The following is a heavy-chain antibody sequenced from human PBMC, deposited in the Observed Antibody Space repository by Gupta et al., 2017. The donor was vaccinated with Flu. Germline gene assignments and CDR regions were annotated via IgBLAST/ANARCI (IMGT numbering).Heavy chain of an antibody. CDR1: GFTFRSYS. Sequence: EVQLLESGGGLEQPGGSLTLSCAASGFTFRSYSMSWVRQAPGKGLEWVSSISGDGGAIFYADSVKGRFTVSRDNSKSTLSLRMNGLRPEDTAVYYCARDRGEYPGTTYYRLFDYWGQGTLVTVSS. V-gene: IGHV3-23*01. J-gene: IGHJ4*02. CDR3: ARDRGEYPGTTYYRLFDY. D-gene: IGHD2-2*01. CDR2: ISGDGGAI.